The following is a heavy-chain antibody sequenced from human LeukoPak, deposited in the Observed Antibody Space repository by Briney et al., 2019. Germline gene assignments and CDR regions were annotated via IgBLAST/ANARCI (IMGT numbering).Heavy chain of an antibody. D-gene: IGHD1-14*01. CDR2: ISAYNGNT. V-gene: IGHV1-18*01. CDR1: GYTFTSYG. Sequence: ASVKVSCKASGYTFTSYGISWVRQAPGQGLEWMGWISAYNGNTNYAQKFQGRVTMTRNTSISTAYMELSSLRSEDTAVYYCARVPTGYWGQGTLVTVSS. CDR3: ARVPTGY. J-gene: IGHJ4*02.